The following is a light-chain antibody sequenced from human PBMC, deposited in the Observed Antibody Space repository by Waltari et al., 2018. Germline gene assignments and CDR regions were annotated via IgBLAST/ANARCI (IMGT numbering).Light chain of an antibody. CDR1: QSVLYSSNNKNY. J-gene: IGKJ4*01. CDR2: WAS. Sequence: DIVMTQSPDSLAVSLGERATNNCKSSQSVLYSSNNKNYLAWYQQKPGPPPKLLIYWASTRESGVPDRFSGSGSGTDFTLTISSLQAEDVAVYYCQQYYSTPLTFGGGTKVEIK. CDR3: QQYYSTPLT. V-gene: IGKV4-1*01.